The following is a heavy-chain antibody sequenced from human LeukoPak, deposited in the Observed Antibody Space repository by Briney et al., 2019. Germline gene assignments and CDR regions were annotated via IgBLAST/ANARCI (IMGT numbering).Heavy chain of an antibody. V-gene: IGHV4-39*01. CDR2: IYYSGTT. D-gene: IGHD3-22*01. CDR1: GDSISSGSYY. CDR3: ARQDRYDTAIDP. Sequence: SETLSLTCSVSGDSISSGSYYWGRIRQPPGKGPEWIGSIYYSGTTYYNPSLKSRVTISVDTSKNQFSLNLRSVTAADTAVYYCARQDRYDTAIDPWGHGTLVTVSS. J-gene: IGHJ5*02.